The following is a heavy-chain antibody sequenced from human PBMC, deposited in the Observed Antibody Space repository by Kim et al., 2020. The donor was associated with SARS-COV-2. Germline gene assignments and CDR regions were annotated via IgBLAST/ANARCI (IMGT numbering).Heavy chain of an antibody. Sequence: SETLSLTCTVSGGSISSYYWSWIRQPPGKGLEWIGYIYYSGSTNYNPSLKSRVTISVDMSKNQFSLKLSSVTAADTAVYYCARDERDSSGWTNWFDPWGQGTLVTVSS. V-gene: IGHV4-59*13. J-gene: IGHJ5*02. D-gene: IGHD6-19*01. CDR3: ARDERDSSGWTNWFDP. CDR2: IYYSGST. CDR1: GGSISSYY.